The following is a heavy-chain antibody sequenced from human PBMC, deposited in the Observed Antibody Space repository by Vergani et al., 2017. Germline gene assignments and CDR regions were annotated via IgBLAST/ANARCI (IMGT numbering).Heavy chain of an antibody. D-gene: IGHD3-10*01. CDR1: GGTFSSYA. Sequence: QVQLVQSGAEVKKPGSSVKVSCKASGGTFSSYAISWVRQAPGQGLEWMGRIIPILGIANYTQKFQGRVTITADKSTSTAYMELSRLRSDDTAVYYCATLWFGEFKYFDYWGQGTLVTVSS. J-gene: IGHJ4*02. CDR2: IIPILGIA. CDR3: ATLWFGEFKYFDY. V-gene: IGHV1-69*04.